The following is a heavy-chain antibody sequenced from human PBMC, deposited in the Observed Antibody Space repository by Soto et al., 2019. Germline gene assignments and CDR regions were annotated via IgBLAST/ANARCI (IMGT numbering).Heavy chain of an antibody. CDR1: GFTFSSYA. D-gene: IGHD3-3*01. CDR2: ISYDGSNK. Sequence: QSGGSLRLSCAASGFTFSSYAMHWVRQAPGKGLEWVAVISYDGSNKYYADSVKGRFTISRDNSKNTLYLQMNSLRAEDTAVYYCARDLLYGDPVHVFAYWGQGTLVTVSS. J-gene: IGHJ4*02. V-gene: IGHV3-30-3*01. CDR3: ARDLLYGDPVHVFAY.